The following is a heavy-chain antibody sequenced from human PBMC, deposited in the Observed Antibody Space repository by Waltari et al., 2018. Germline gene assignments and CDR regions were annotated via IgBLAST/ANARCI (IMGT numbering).Heavy chain of an antibody. CDR1: GGSISTGGYY. D-gene: IGHD2-2*02. CDR2: TYYSVSA. Sequence: QVQLQESGPGLVKPSQTLSLTCTVSGGSISTGGYYWSWIRQHPGKGLEWIGYTYYSVSAFYNPSRKSLLTISLDTSKNQLSLRLTPVTAADTAMYYCARVAAISPYAFDIWGRGTMVIVSS. CDR3: ARVAAISPYAFDI. J-gene: IGHJ3*02. V-gene: IGHV4-31*01.